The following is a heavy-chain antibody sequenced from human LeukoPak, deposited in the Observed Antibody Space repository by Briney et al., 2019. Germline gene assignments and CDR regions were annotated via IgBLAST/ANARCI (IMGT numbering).Heavy chain of an antibody. V-gene: IGHV3-11*04. D-gene: IGHD3-10*01. CDR1: GFTFSDYY. CDR2: ISSSGSTI. CDR3: ARGASGTYDVYYYYYMDV. Sequence: GGSLRLSCAASGFTFSDYYMSWIRQAPGKGLEWVSYISSSGSTIYYADSVKGRFTISRDNAKNSLYLQLNSLRAEDTAVYYCARGASGTYDVYYYYYMDVWGKGTTVTVSS. J-gene: IGHJ6*03.